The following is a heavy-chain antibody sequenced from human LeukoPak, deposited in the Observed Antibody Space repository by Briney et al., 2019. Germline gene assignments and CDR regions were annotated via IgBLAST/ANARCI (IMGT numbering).Heavy chain of an antibody. Sequence: PGGSLRLSCAASGFTFSSYSMNWVRQATGKGLEWVSSISSSSSYIYYADSVKGRFTISRDNAKNSLYLQMNSLRAEDTAVYYCARDKSYNWNYAAAFDIWGQGTMVTVSS. D-gene: IGHD1-7*01. J-gene: IGHJ3*02. CDR1: GFTFSSYS. CDR2: ISSSSSYI. V-gene: IGHV3-21*01. CDR3: ARDKSYNWNYAAAFDI.